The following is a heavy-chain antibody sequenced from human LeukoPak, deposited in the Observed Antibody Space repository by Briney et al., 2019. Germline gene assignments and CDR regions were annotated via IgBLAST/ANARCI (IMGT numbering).Heavy chain of an antibody. CDR2: IYTSGGT. Sequence: SETLSLTCTVAGGSISSYYWSWIRQPAGKGLEWIGRIYTSGGTNYNPSLKSRVTMSVDTSKNQFSLKLSSVTAADTAVYYCARRRVCSGGSCGAFDIWGQGTMVTVSS. J-gene: IGHJ3*02. CDR3: ARRRVCSGGSCGAFDI. V-gene: IGHV4-4*07. CDR1: GGSISSYY. D-gene: IGHD2-15*01.